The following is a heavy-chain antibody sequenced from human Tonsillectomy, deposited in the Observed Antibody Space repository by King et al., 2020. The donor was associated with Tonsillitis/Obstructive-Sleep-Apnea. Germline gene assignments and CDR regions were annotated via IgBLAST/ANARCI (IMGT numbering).Heavy chain of an antibody. Sequence: VQLVESGGGLVQPGGSLRLSCAASGFTFSSYAMSWVRQAPGKGLEWVSAFSGSGDSTYYADSVKGRFTISRDNSKNTLYLRMNSLRAEDTAVYYCARGAAAGTDHCDYWGQGTLVTVSS. J-gene: IGHJ4*02. CDR1: GFTFSSYA. V-gene: IGHV3-23*04. D-gene: IGHD6-13*01. CDR3: ARGAAAGTDHCDY. CDR2: FSGSGDST.